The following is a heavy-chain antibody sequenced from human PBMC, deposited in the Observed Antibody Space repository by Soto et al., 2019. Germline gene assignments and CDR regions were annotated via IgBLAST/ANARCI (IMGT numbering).Heavy chain of an antibody. Sequence: EVQLVESGGGLVKPGGSLRLSCAASGFTFSTYSMNWVRQAPGKGLEWVSSISSSSNYIYYADSLKGRFTISRDNAKNSLFLQMNSLRGEDTAVYYCARDDSSSLGWIDCWGQGTLVTVSS. CDR1: GFTFSTYS. CDR2: ISSSSNYI. V-gene: IGHV3-21*01. J-gene: IGHJ4*02. D-gene: IGHD6-13*01. CDR3: ARDDSSSLGWIDC.